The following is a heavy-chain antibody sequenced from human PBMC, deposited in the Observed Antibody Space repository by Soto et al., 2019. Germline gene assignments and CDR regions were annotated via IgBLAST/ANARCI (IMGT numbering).Heavy chain of an antibody. Sequence: QVQLQESGPGLVKPSQTLSLTCTVSGGSISSGGYYWSWIRQHPGKGLAWVGYIYYSGSTNNNPSLKRRVTISVDTSKNQFSLKLSSVTAADTAVYYCASHGGYSYGYLNYWGQGTLVTVSS. CDR2: IYYSGST. J-gene: IGHJ4*02. CDR3: ASHGGYSYGYLNY. V-gene: IGHV4-31*03. CDR1: GGSISSGGYY. D-gene: IGHD5-18*01.